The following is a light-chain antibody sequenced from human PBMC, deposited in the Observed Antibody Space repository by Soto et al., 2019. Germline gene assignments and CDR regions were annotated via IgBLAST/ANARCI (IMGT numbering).Light chain of an antibody. CDR2: AAS. Sequence: EIVMTQSPATLSVSPGEGATLSCRTSESIRRDLAWYQQRPGQPPRLLIYAASSRATGIPSRFSGSGSDTEFTLTIISLQSEDFGVFYYHQYAKGLSFGGWTKVEIK. CDR1: ESIRRD. V-gene: IGKV3-15*01. J-gene: IGKJ4*01. CDR3: HQYAKGLS.